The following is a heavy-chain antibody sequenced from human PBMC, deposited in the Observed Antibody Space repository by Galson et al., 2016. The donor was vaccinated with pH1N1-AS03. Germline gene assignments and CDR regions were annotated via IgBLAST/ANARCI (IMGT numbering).Heavy chain of an antibody. Sequence: SLRLSCAASGFTFGAFWMSWVRQAPGKGLEWVANIKEDGNDQHYVASVKGRFTISRDNAKKSLFLQMNSLTADDTAVYYCARIRGVLQSSGEMLSYFDYWGLGSLVTVSS. D-gene: IGHD3-10*01. CDR1: GFTFGAFW. V-gene: IGHV3-7*01. CDR2: IKEDGNDQ. J-gene: IGHJ4*02. CDR3: ARIRGVLQSSGEMLSYFDY.